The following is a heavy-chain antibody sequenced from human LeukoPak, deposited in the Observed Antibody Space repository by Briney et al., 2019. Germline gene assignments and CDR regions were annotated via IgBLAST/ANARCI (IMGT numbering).Heavy chain of an antibody. V-gene: IGHV3-20*04. CDR1: GGTTYDYG. J-gene: IGHJ4*02. D-gene: IGHD6-13*01. CDR3: VKDLSSYWYSFDY. Sequence: PGGSLRLSCAVSGGTTYDYGMSWVRQAPGKGLEWVSGINWDGTNTYYAESVKGRFTFSRDSAEKSLYLHMNSLRDDDTAFYYCVKDLSSYWYSFDYWGEGSLVSVSS. CDR2: INWDGTNT.